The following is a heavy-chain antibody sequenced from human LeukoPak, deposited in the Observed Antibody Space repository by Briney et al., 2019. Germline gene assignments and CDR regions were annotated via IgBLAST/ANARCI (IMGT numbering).Heavy chain of an antibody. Sequence: GGSLRLSCAASGFTFSSYAMHWVRQAPGKGLEWVAVISYDGSNKYYADSVKGRFTISRDNSKNTLYLQMNSLRAEDTAVYYCAKSENYYDSSPLVGYWGQGTLVTVSS. V-gene: IGHV3-30-3*02. CDR1: GFTFSSYA. D-gene: IGHD3-22*01. CDR2: ISYDGSNK. J-gene: IGHJ4*02. CDR3: AKSENYYDSSPLVGY.